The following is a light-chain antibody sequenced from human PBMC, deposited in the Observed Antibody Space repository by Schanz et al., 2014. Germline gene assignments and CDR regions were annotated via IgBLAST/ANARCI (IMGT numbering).Light chain of an antibody. Sequence: QSALTQPASVSGSPGQSITISCTGNSGDVGSFDLVSWYQQYPGTAPKLMIYEVSKRPSGVPDRFSGSKSGNTASLTVSGLQAEDEADYYCSSYAGNKYVFGTGTKLTVL. V-gene: IGLV2-23*02. CDR2: EVS. J-gene: IGLJ1*01. CDR1: SGDVGSFDL. CDR3: SSYAGNKYV.